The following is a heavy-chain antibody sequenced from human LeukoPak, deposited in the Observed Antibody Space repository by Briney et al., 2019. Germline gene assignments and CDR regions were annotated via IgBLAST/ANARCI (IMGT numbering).Heavy chain of an antibody. V-gene: IGHV1-18*01. CDR1: GYSFTTYG. J-gene: IGHJ6*03. CDR2: ISANSGNT. D-gene: IGHD3-3*01. CDR3: ARGMFGVVSKIDYYFYYMDV. Sequence: ASVKVSCKGSGYSFTTYGISWVRQAPGQGLEWMGWISANSGNTHSAQKFQGRVTMTTDTSTSTAYLELRDLISDDTAVYYCARGMFGVVSKIDYYFYYMDVWGEGTTVTVSS.